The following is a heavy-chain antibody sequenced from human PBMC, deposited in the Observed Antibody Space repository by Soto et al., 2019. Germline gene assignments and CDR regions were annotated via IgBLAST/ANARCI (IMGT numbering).Heavy chain of an antibody. J-gene: IGHJ6*02. CDR1: GGSISSYY. V-gene: IGHV4-59*01. D-gene: IGHD3-9*01. CDR3: ARENYDILTGYALRYYGMDV. Sequence: SETLSLTCTVSGGSISSYYWSWIRQPPGKGLEWIGYIYYSGSTNYNPSLKSRVTISVDTSKNQFSLKLSSVTAADTAVYYCARENYDILTGYALRYYGMDVWGQGTTVT. CDR2: IYYSGST.